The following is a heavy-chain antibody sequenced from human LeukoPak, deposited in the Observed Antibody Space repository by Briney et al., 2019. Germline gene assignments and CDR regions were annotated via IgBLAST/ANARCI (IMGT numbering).Heavy chain of an antibody. V-gene: IGHV3-48*02. CDR3: ARDQGRGIWFHD. D-gene: IGHD1-14*01. CDR2: ISPSGDTI. CDR1: GFTSSIYS. Sequence: GGSLRLSCAASGFTSSIYSMNWVRQAPGKGLEWVSYISPSGDTIYYAGSVKGRFTISRDNAKNSLYLQMNSLRDEDTALYYCARDQGRGIWFHDWGQGTLVTVSS. J-gene: IGHJ1*01.